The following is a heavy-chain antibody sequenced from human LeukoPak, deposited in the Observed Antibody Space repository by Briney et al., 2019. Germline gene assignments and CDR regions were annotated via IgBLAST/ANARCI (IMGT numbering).Heavy chain of an antibody. J-gene: IGHJ4*02. D-gene: IGHD2-8*01. Sequence: SVKVSCKASRGTLSSYAISWVRQAPGQGLEWMGRIIPIFGTANYAQKFQGRVTITTDESTSTAYMELSSLRSEDTAVYYCASTDCTNGVCYTCDYWGQGTLVTVSS. CDR1: RGTLSSYA. CDR2: IIPIFGTA. CDR3: ASTDCTNGVCYTCDY. V-gene: IGHV1-69*05.